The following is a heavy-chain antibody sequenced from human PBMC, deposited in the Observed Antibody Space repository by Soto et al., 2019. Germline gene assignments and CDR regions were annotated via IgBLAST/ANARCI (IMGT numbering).Heavy chain of an antibody. Sequence: QVQLQESGPGLVKPSGTLSLSCAVSGGSVSNNNWWSWVRPSPGNGLEWIGEIHHSGGTSYNPSHESRATLSVDKSKNELSLRRNYVTAADTAVYYCTKNSAYALDYWGLGILVTVSS. V-gene: IGHV4-4*02. J-gene: IGHJ4*02. D-gene: IGHD5-12*01. CDR1: GGSVSNNNW. CDR3: TKNSAYALDY. CDR2: IHHSGGT.